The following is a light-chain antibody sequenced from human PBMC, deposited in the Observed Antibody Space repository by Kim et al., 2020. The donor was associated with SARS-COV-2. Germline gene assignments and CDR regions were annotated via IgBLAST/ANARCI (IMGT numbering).Light chain of an antibody. Sequence: QSALTQPRSVSGSPGQSVTISCTGTSSNIGGFDYVSWYQQHPGKAPKLIIYDVTKRPSGVPDRFSASKSGSTASLTISSLQADDEADYYCCSYAGTYTFVFGIGTKVTVL. CDR2: DVT. V-gene: IGLV2-11*01. CDR1: SSNIGGFDY. J-gene: IGLJ1*01. CDR3: CSYAGTYTFV.